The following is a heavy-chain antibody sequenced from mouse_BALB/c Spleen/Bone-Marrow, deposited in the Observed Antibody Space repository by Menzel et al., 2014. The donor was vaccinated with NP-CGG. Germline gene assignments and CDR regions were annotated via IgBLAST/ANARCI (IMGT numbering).Heavy chain of an antibody. CDR3: ARKDYFGYAAMDY. CDR1: GFTFSSFG. D-gene: IGHD1-2*01. J-gene: IGHJ4*01. Sequence: VMLAASGGGLVQPGGSRKLSCAASGFTFSSFGMHWVRQAPEKGPEWVAYISGGSSIIYYADTVKGRFTIARDNPKNTLFLQMTSLRSEDTAIYYCARKDYFGYAAMDYWGQGTSVTVYS. V-gene: IGHV5-17*02. CDR2: ISGGSSII.